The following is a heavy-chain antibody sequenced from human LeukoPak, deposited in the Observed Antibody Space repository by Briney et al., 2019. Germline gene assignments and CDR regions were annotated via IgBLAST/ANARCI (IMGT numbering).Heavy chain of an antibody. CDR2: INQDGSEK. V-gene: IGHV3-7*01. D-gene: IGHD6-19*01. CDR3: ARIAVAGYDY. Sequence: GGSLRLSCAASGFSFSSYWMSWVRQAPGKGLEWVANINQDGSEKYYMDSVKGRFTVSRDNAKNSLYLQMNSLRAEDTAVYYCARIAVAGYDYWGQGTLVTVSS. CDR1: GFSFSSYW. J-gene: IGHJ4*02.